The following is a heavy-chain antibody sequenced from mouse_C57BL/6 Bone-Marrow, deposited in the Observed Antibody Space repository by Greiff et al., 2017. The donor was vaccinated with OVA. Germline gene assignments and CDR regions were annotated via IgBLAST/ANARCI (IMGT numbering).Heavy chain of an antibody. Sequence: VQLQQPGAELVKPGASVKLSCKASGYTFTSYWMHWVKQRPGRGLEWIGRIDPNSGGTKYNEKFKSKATLTVDKPSSTAYMQLSSLTSEDSAVYYCARGRGRWLLKENYFDYWGQGTTLTVSS. D-gene: IGHD2-3*01. CDR1: GYTFTSYW. J-gene: IGHJ2*01. V-gene: IGHV1-72*01. CDR3: ARGRGRWLLKENYFDY. CDR2: IDPNSGGT.